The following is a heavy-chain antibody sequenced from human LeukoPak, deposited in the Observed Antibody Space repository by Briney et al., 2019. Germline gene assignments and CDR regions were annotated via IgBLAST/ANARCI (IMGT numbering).Heavy chain of an antibody. CDR1: GFTFSSYW. CDR3: ARVSGSYTYYYYYYMDV. D-gene: IGHD1-26*01. V-gene: IGHV3-7*01. CDR2: IKQEGSEK. Sequence: GGSLRLSCAASGFTFSSYWMSWVRQAPGKGLEWVANIKQEGSEKYYVDSVKGRFTISRDNAKNSRYLQMNSLRAEDTAVYYCARVSGSYTYYYYYYMDVWGKGTTVTVSS. J-gene: IGHJ6*03.